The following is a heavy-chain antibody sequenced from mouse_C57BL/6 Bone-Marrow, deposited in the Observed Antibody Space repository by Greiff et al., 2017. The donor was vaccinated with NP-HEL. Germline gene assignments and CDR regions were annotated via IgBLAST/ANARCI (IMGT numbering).Heavy chain of an antibody. CDR1: GFPITSGYY. CDR2: ITHSGET. D-gene: IGHD4-1*02. CDR3: AGDPPTPAWFAY. Sequence: QVQLKESGPGLVKPSQSLFLTCSITGFPITSGYYWIWIRQSPGKPLEWMGYITHSGETFYNPSLQSPISITRETSKNQFFLQLNSVTTENTAMYYCAGDPPTPAWFAYWGQGTLVTVSA. V-gene: IGHV12-3*01. J-gene: IGHJ3*01.